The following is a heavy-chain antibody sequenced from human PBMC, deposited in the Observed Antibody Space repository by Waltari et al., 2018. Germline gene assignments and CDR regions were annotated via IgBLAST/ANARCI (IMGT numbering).Heavy chain of an antibody. Sequence: ELQLVESGGGLVKPGGSLRLSCVASGLGFTTYDMNWVRQAPGKVLGLFSSICSSSTYIFYADSVNGRFTISRDNAKNSLYLEMNSLRADDTAVYYCARDLYGSGGDWFDPWGQGTLVTVSS. CDR2: ICSSSTYI. CDR1: GLGFTTYD. CDR3: ARDLYGSGGDWFDP. J-gene: IGHJ5*02. V-gene: IGHV3-21*03. D-gene: IGHD3-10*01.